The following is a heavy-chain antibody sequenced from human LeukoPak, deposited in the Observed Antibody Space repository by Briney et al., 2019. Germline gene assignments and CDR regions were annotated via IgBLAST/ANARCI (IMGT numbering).Heavy chain of an antibody. Sequence: GGSLRLSCAASGFTVSSNYMSWVRQAPGKGLEWVSVIYSGGSTYYADSVKGRFTISRDNSKNTLYLQMNSLRAEDTAVYYCARDPLFMGIAVAGNDSFDPWAQGTLVTVSS. CDR1: GFTVSSNY. V-gene: IGHV3-66*01. CDR3: ARDPLFMGIAVAGNDSFDP. CDR2: IYSGGST. J-gene: IGHJ5*02. D-gene: IGHD6-19*01.